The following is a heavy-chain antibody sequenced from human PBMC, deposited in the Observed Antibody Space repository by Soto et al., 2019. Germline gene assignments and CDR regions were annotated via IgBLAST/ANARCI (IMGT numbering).Heavy chain of an antibody. CDR2: INHSGST. V-gene: IGHV4-34*01. J-gene: IGHJ6*02. D-gene: IGHD6-13*01. Sequence: LSLTCAVYGGSFSGYYWSWIRQPPGKGLEWIGEINHSGSTNYNPSLKSRVTISVDTSKNQFSLKLSSVTAADTAVYYCARGDAAAGTGYYYYYGMDVWGQGTTVTVSS. CDR3: ARGDAAAGTGYYYYYGMDV. CDR1: GGSFSGYY.